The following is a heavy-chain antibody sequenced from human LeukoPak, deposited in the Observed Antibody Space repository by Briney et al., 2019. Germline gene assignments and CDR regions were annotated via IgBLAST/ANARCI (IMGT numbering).Heavy chain of an antibody. CDR3: AREDGSGSYYDLPFDY. D-gene: IGHD3-10*01. Sequence: ASVKVACQASGGTLSSYAISWVRQAPGQGLEWMGRIIPIFGIANYAQKFQGRVTITADKSTSTAYMELSSLRSEDTAVYYCAREDGSGSYYDLPFDYWGQGTLVTVSS. V-gene: IGHV1-69*04. J-gene: IGHJ4*02. CDR2: IIPIFGIA. CDR1: GGTLSSYA.